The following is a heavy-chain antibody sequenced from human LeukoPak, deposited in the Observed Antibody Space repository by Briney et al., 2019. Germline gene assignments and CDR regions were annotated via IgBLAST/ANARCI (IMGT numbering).Heavy chain of an antibody. CDR1: GASVSSDNW. Sequence: PSETLSLTCAVSGASVSSDNWWGWVRHPPGMALEWVGEISFKGRTNYNPSLNSRVTISVDRSKNQFSLELTSVTAADTAIYYCTRPHNYKIDVWGKGTTVIVSS. CDR3: TRPHNYKIDV. V-gene: IGHV4-4*02. CDR2: ISFKGRT. J-gene: IGHJ6*03.